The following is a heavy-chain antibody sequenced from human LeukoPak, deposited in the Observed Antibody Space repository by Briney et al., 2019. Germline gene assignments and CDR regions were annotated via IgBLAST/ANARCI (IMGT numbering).Heavy chain of an antibody. J-gene: IGHJ4*02. CDR1: GYTFTSYY. CDR3: ARGRPGDY. CDR2: INPSGGST. Sequence: ASVKVSCKASGYTFTSYYMHWLRQAPGQGLEWMGIINPSGGSTSYAQKFQGRVTMTTDISTSTGYMELRSLRSDDTAVYYCARGRPGDYWGQGTLVTVSS. V-gene: IGHV1-46*01.